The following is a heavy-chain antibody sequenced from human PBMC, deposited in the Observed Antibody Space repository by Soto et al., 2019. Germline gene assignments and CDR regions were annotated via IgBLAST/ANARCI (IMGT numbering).Heavy chain of an antibody. CDR1: GGSISDTTYY. J-gene: IGHJ3*01. V-gene: IGHV4-39*01. D-gene: IGHD3-16*01. CDR3: ARHFDYPNAFDV. Sequence: LQLQESGPGLVKPSETLSLTCTVSGGSISDTTYYWGWIRQPPGKGLEGIGSMYYSGSISYNPSLKSRVTISVDTSKNQFSLRLSSVTAADTAVSYCARHFDYPNAFDVWGQGTMVTVSS. CDR2: MYYSGSI.